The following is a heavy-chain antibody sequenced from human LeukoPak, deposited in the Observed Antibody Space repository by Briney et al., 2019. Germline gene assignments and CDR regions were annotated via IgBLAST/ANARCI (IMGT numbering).Heavy chain of an antibody. CDR1: GGSISSSGYS. J-gene: IGHJ4*02. CDR3: ARSKEPGSYSSFDY. Sequence: SETLSLTCAVSGGSISSSGYSWNWIRQPPGKGLEWIGYIYHSGSTYYNPSLKSRVTISADKSISIAYLQWSSLKASDTAMYYCARSKEPGSYSSFDYWGQGTLVTVSS. D-gene: IGHD4-11*01. V-gene: IGHV4-30-2*01. CDR2: IYHSGST.